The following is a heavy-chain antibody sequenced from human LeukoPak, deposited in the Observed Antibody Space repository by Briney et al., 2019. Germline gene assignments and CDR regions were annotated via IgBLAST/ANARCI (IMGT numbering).Heavy chain of an antibody. CDR2: IYSGGST. CDR1: GFTVSSNY. D-gene: IGHD6-19*01. Sequence: GGSLRLSCAASGFTVSSNYMSWVRQAPGKGLEWVSVIYSGGSTYYADSVKGRFTISRDNSKNTLYLQMNSLRAEDTAVYYCAKDSFQWLLTLDYWGQGTLVTVSS. CDR3: AKDSFQWLLTLDY. V-gene: IGHV3-53*01. J-gene: IGHJ4*02.